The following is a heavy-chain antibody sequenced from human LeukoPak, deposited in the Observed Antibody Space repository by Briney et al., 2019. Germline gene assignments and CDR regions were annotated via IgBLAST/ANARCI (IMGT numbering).Heavy chain of an antibody. V-gene: IGHV4-59*01. D-gene: IGHD6-19*01. Sequence: SETLSLTCTVSGGSISPYYWSWIRQPPGKGLEWIGYIYYSGSTNYNHSLKSRVTISVDTSKNQFSLKLSSVTAADTAVYYCARRSSGWYYFDYWGQGTLVTVSS. CDR3: ARRSSGWYYFDY. CDR1: GGSISPYY. CDR2: IYYSGST. J-gene: IGHJ4*02.